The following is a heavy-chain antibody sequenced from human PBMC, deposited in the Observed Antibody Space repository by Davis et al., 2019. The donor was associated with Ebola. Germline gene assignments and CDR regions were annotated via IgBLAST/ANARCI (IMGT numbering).Heavy chain of an antibody. D-gene: IGHD3-16*02. Sequence: GESLKISCAASGFTFSSYGMHWVRQAPGKGLEWVAVISYDGSNKYYADSVKGRFTISRDNSKNTLYLQMNSLRAEDTAVYYCAKGASFVVSYEMDVWGHGTTVSVSS. V-gene: IGHV3-30*18. J-gene: IGHJ6*02. CDR3: AKGASFVVSYEMDV. CDR2: ISYDGSNK. CDR1: GFTFSSYG.